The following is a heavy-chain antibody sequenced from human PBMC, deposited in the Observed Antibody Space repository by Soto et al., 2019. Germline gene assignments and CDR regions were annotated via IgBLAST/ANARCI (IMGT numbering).Heavy chain of an antibody. D-gene: IGHD6-6*01. CDR2: IYYSGST. J-gene: IGHJ3*02. CDR1: GGSISSYY. V-gene: IGHV4-59*01. CDR3: ARDECSSRGDAFDI. Sequence: QVQLQESGPGLVKPSETLSLTCTVSGGSISSYYWSWIRQPPGKGLEWIGYIYYSGSTNYNPSLKSRVTISVDTSKNQFSLKLSSVTAADTAVYYCARDECSSRGDAFDIWGQGTMVTVSS.